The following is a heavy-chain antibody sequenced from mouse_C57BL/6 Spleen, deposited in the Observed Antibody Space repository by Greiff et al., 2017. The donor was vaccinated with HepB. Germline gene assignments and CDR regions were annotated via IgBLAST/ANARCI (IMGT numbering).Heavy chain of an antibody. CDR1: GYSFTGYY. D-gene: IGHD4-1*01. V-gene: IGHV1-42*01. CDR2: INPSTGGT. J-gene: IGHJ2*01. CDR3: ARSNWDGVYYFDY. Sequence: EVQLQESGPELVKPGASGKISCKASGYSFTGYYMNWVKQSPEKSLEWIGEINPSTGGTTYNQKFKAKATLTVDKSSSTAYMQLKSLTSEDSAVYYCARSNWDGVYYFDYWGQGTTLTVSS.